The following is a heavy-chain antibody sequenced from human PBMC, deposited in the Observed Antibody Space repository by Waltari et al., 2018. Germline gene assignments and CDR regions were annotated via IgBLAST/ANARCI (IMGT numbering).Heavy chain of an antibody. D-gene: IGHD1-26*01. Sequence: EVQLLESGGGLVQPGGSLRLSCAASGFTFSSYAMSWVRQAPGTGLEWVSAISGSGGRTYYADSVKGRFTISRDNSKNTLYLQMNSLRAEDTAVYYCAKLGATIRYFDYWGQGTLVTVSS. J-gene: IGHJ4*02. CDR2: ISGSGGRT. CDR1: GFTFSSYA. V-gene: IGHV3-23*01. CDR3: AKLGATIRYFDY.